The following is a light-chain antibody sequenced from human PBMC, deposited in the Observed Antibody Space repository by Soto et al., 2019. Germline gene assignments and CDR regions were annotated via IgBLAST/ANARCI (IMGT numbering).Light chain of an antibody. CDR2: DVS. CDR3: SSYTSSSTWV. V-gene: IGLV2-14*01. CDR1: SSDVGGYSY. Sequence: QSVLTRPASVSGSPGQSITISCTGTSSDVGGYSYVSWYQQHPGKAPKLMIYDVSNRPSGVSNRFSGSKSGNTASLTISGLQAEDEADYYCSSYTSSSTWVFGTGTKVTV. J-gene: IGLJ1*01.